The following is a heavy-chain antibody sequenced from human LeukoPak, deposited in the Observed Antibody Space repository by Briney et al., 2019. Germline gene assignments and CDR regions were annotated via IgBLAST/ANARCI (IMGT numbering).Heavy chain of an antibody. CDR3: AKDLTIFGVAMDY. V-gene: IGHV3-30*18. CDR1: GFTFSSYG. Sequence: GGSLRLSCAASGFTFSSYGMHWVRQAPGKGLEWVAVISYDGSNKYYADSVKGRFTISRDNSKNTLYLQMNSPRAEDTAVYYCAKDLTIFGVAMDYWGQGTLVTVSS. D-gene: IGHD3-3*01. CDR2: ISYDGSNK. J-gene: IGHJ4*02.